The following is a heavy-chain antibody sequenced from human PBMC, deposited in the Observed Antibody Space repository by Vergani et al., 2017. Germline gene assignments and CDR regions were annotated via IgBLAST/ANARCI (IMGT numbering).Heavy chain of an antibody. CDR3: ARGWYCSSTSCYQGVMDV. CDR1: GFTFSSYS. Sequence: EVQLLESGGDLVQPGRSLRLSCAASGFTFSSYSMNWVRQAPGKGLEWVSSISSSSSYIYYADSVKGRFTISRDNAKNSLYLQMNSLRAEDTAVYYCARGWYCSSTSCYQGVMDVWGKGTTVTVSS. V-gene: IGHV3-21*02. D-gene: IGHD2-2*01. J-gene: IGHJ6*03. CDR2: ISSSSSYI.